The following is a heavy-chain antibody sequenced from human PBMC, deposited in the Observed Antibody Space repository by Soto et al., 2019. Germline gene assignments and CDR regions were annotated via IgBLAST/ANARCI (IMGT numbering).Heavy chain of an antibody. CDR3: ARVPARFGLSRLDY. J-gene: IGHJ4*01. V-gene: IGHV4-59*01. CDR2: ISYSGST. Sequence: SETLSLTCTVSGGSISSYSWTWIRQPPGKGLEWIGYISYSGSTNYNPSLKSRVTISLDTSKNHFFLKLTSVTAADTAVYYYARVPARFGLSRLDYWGHGTLVTVSS. D-gene: IGHD3-9*01. CDR1: GGSISSYS.